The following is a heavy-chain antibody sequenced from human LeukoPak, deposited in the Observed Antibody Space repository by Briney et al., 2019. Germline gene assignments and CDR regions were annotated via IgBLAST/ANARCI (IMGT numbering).Heavy chain of an antibody. CDR2: IYYSGST. CDR3: ARVGAAALYYYGMDV. CDR1: GGSISSYY. J-gene: IGHJ6*02. V-gene: IGHV4-59*01. D-gene: IGHD6-13*01. Sequence: SETLSLTCTVSGGSISSYYWSWIRQPPGEGMEWIGDIYYSGSTYYNPSLKSRVAISVDTSKNQFSLKLSSVTAADTAVYYCARVGAAALYYYGMDVWGQGTTVTVSS.